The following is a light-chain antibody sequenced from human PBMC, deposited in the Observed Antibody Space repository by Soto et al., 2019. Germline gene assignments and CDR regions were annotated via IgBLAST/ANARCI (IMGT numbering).Light chain of an antibody. V-gene: IGKV1-39*01. CDR3: QQSYNFPRT. CDR2: GAS. Sequence: DIQMTQSPSSLSASVGDRVSIACRASRSISTYLNWYQQKPGKAPKLPIYGASTLQGGVPSRFIGSGSGTDFTLTISSLQPEDFATYYCQQSYNFPRTFGRGTKVEIK. J-gene: IGKJ1*01. CDR1: RSISTY.